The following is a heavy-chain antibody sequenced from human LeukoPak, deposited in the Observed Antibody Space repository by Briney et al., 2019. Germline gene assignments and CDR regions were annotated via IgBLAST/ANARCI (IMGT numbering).Heavy chain of an antibody. CDR2: ISGSGGST. D-gene: IGHD4-11*01. CDR1: GFTFSSYA. V-gene: IGHV3-23*01. J-gene: IGHJ4*02. CDR3: AIDLRSSKYENY. Sequence: GGSLRLSCAAAGFTFSSYAMSWVRQAPGKGLEWVSAISGSGGSTYYADSVKGRFTISRDNSKNTLYLQMNSLRAEDTAVYYCAIDLRSSKYENYWGQGTLVTVSS.